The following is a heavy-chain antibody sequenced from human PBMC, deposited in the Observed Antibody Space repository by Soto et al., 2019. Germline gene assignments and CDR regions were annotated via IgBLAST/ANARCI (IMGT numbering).Heavy chain of an antibody. CDR3: ARVGDCSSSSWYTYWFDT. V-gene: IGHV1-18*04. CDR2: ISSYNGNT. D-gene: IGHD2-2*02. J-gene: IGHJ5*02. CDR1: GYTFTSYG. Sequence: ASVKVSCKASGYTFTSYGISWVRQAPGQGLEWMGWISSYNGNTNYAQKLQGRVTMTTDTSTSTAYMELRSLRSDDTAVYYCARVGDCSSSSWYTYWFDTCGQGTLVAVS.